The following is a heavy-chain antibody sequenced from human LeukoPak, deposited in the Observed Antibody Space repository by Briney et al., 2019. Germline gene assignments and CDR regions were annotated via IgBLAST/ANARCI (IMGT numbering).Heavy chain of an antibody. V-gene: IGHV4-59*08. CDR1: GGSISSGF. CDR2: IHYSGST. Sequence: SETLSLTCTVSGGSISSGFWSWIRQPPGKGLEWIGYIHYSGSTNYNPSLKSRATISVDTSKAHFSLKLSSATAADTAVYYCARHDPGWFDTWGQGTLVTVSS. CDR3: ARHDPGWFDT. D-gene: IGHD7-27*01. J-gene: IGHJ5*02.